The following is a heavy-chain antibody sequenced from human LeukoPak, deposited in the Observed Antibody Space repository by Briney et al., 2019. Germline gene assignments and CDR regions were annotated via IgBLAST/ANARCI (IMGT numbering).Heavy chain of an antibody. D-gene: IGHD6-19*01. CDR2: INSDGTST. CDR3: AREPSGWPGFDY. J-gene: IGHJ4*02. CDR1: GFTFSNYW. Sequence: GGSLRLSCAASGFTFSNYWMHWVRQAPGKGLVWVSHINSDGTSTSYADSVKGRFTISRDNAKNTLYLQVNSLRAEDTTVYYCAREPSGWPGFDYWGQGTLVTVSS. V-gene: IGHV3-74*01.